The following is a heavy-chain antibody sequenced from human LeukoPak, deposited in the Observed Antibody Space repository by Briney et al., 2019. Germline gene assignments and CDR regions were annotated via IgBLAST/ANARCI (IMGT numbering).Heavy chain of an antibody. V-gene: IGHV4-4*02. Sequence: SGTLSLTCGVSGGSISSSNWWTWVRQPPGKGLEWIGEIYHRGRTNYNPSLKSRVTISVDKSKNQFSLKLSSVTAADTAVYYCASEAYYYDSSGYYKYWGQGTLVTVSS. CDR1: GGSISSSNW. CDR2: IYHRGRT. J-gene: IGHJ4*02. CDR3: ASEAYYYDSSGYYKY. D-gene: IGHD3-22*01.